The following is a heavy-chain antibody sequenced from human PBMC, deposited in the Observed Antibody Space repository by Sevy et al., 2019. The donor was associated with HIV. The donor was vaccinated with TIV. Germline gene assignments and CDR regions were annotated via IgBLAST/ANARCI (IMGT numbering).Heavy chain of an antibody. D-gene: IGHD6-19*01. CDR1: AYTFTTHW. CDR3: ARLDSYSIGWSPRYYFDY. CDR2: MSPGDSDP. V-gene: IGHV5-51*01. J-gene: IGHJ4*02. Sequence: GGSLRLSCKGSAYTFTTHWIGWVRQMPGKGLKSMGIMSPGDSDPRYSPSFQGQVTMSVDKSVSTAYLQWHSLETSDTAIYYCARLDSYSIGWSPRYYFDYWGQGTLVTVSS.